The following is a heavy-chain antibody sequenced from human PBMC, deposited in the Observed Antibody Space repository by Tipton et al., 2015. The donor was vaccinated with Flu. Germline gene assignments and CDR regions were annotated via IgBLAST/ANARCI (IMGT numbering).Heavy chain of an antibody. V-gene: IGHV4-38-2*01. D-gene: IGHD4-11*01. CDR1: GDSVASDYY. J-gene: IGHJ5*02. CDR3: AGRDYSNYVSEPKNCFDP. CDR2: VHRTGNS. Sequence: TLSLTCSVSGDSVASDYYWGWIRQSPGKGLEWIGNVHRTGNSYYNPSLKSRVTMSVDTSKNQFSLKLTSVAAADTAVYFCAGRDYSNYVSEPKNCFDPWGQGILVTVSS.